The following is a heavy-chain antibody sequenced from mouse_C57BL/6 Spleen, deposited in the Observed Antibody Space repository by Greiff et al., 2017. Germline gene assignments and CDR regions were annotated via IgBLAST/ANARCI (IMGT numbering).Heavy chain of an antibody. Sequence: VQLQQPGAELVKPGASVKMSCKASGYTFTSYWITWVKQRPGQGLEWIGDIYPGSGSTNYNEKFKSKATLTVDTSSSTAYMQLSSLTSEDSAVYYCARSEGITTVVGGYWGQGTTLTVSS. CDR1: GYTFTSYW. CDR3: ARSEGITTVVGGY. CDR2: IYPGSGST. D-gene: IGHD1-1*01. V-gene: IGHV1-55*01. J-gene: IGHJ2*01.